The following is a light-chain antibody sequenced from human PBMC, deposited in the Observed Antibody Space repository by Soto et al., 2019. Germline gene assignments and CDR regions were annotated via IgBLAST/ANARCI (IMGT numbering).Light chain of an antibody. J-gene: IGLJ3*02. CDR2: DNN. Sequence: QSVLTQPPSVSAAPGQRVSISCSGSSSSIWTHYVAWYQQVPGTPPKLLFYDNNKRPSGTPDRFSGSKSGTSATLGITGLQTGDEADYYCGTWDTGLVWVFGGGTKVTVL. CDR3: GTWDTGLVWV. V-gene: IGLV1-51*01. CDR1: SSSIWTHY.